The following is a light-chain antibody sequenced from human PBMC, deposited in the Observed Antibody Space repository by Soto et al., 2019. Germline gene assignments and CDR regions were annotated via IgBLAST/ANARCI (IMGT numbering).Light chain of an antibody. V-gene: IGLV6-57*04. Sequence: NFMLTQPHSVSESPGKTVTISCTRSSGSLASNYVQWYQQRPGSAPTTVIYEDNQTPSGVPDRFSGSIDSSSNSASLTISGLKTEDEADYYCQTYDSSNVVFGGWTKLTVL. CDR1: SGSLASNY. CDR3: QTYDSSNVV. CDR2: EDN. J-gene: IGLJ2*01.